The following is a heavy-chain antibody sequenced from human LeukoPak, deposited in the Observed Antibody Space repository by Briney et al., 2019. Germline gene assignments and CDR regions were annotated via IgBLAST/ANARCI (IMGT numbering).Heavy chain of an antibody. CDR3: ARVNVCPRCHFDY. Sequence: GGSLRLSCVASGFTFNTYGMSWVRQAPGKGLEWVSSISSGGNTYYPDSVKGRFTISRDNSKNSLYLQMNSLRAEDTAVYYCARVNVCPRCHFDYWGQGTLVTVSS. CDR2: ISSGGNT. V-gene: IGHV3-23*01. D-gene: IGHD3-16*01. J-gene: IGHJ4*02. CDR1: GFTFNTYG.